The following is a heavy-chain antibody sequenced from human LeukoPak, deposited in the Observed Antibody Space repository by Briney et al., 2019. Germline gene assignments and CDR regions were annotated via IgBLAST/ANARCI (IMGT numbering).Heavy chain of an antibody. CDR2: ISSHGDTI. CDR3: ARYGFIAVAGINSGSAFDI. D-gene: IGHD6-19*01. CDR1: GFTFSDHY. V-gene: IGHV3-11*04. Sequence: GGSLRLSCAASGFTFSDHYMSWIRQTPGKGLEWVSCISSHGDTIYYADSVKGRFIISRDNAKNSLYLQMNSLRAEDTAVYYCARYGFIAVAGINSGSAFDIWGQGTMVTVSS. J-gene: IGHJ3*02.